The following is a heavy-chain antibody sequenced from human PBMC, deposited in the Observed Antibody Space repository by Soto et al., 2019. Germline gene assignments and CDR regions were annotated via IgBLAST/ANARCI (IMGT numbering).Heavy chain of an antibody. Sequence: QVQLQESGPGLVKPSQTLSLTCTVSGASISGGDYYWTWIRQPPGKGLEWIGCIYYTGNTYSNPSLESRLSISVDPSNHQFALRLTSVTAPDTDIYYCARATYDRSTYYLDSWGKGTLVTVSS. J-gene: IGHJ4*02. CDR3: ARATYDRSTYYLDS. CDR2: IYYTGNT. D-gene: IGHD2-2*01. V-gene: IGHV4-30-4*01. CDR1: GASISGGDYY.